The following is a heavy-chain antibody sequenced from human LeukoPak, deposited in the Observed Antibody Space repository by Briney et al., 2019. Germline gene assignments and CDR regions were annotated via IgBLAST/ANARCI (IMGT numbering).Heavy chain of an antibody. CDR2: ISGSGGST. CDR1: GITFSSYA. CDR3: ARASGIYGSGWYFDY. D-gene: IGHD6-19*01. Sequence: GGSLRLSCGASGITFSSYAMSWVRQAPGKGLEWVSGISGSGGSTYYADSVKGRFTISRDNSKNTLSLQVNTLRAEDTAVYYCARASGIYGSGWYFDYWGQGTLVTVSS. V-gene: IGHV3-23*01. J-gene: IGHJ4*02.